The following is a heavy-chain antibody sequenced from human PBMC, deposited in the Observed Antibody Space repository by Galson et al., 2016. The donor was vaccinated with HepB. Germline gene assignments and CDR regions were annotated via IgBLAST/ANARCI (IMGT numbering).Heavy chain of an antibody. Sequence: SETLSLTCTVSGGSISSSTHYWGWIRQAPGKGLEWIGGYYYSGRTYQSPSLKSRVTIYVDSPKNQFSLKLTSVTATDTAVYYCARSTGAISYYFDSWGQGTLVTVSS. CDR1: GGSISSSTHY. V-gene: IGHV4-39*01. J-gene: IGHJ4*02. D-gene: IGHD1-26*01. CDR3: ARSTGAISYYFDS. CDR2: YYYSGRT.